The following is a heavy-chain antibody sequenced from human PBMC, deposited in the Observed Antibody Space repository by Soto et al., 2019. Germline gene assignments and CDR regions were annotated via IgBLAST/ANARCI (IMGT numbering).Heavy chain of an antibody. CDR3: ARDPPFMGELSFGY. Sequence: ASVKVSCKASGYTFTSYGISWVRQAPGQGLEWMGWISAYNGNTNYAQKLQGRVTMTTDTSTSTAYMELRSLRSDDTAVYYCARDPPFMGELSFGYWGQGTLVTVSS. CDR1: GYTFTSYG. V-gene: IGHV1-18*01. J-gene: IGHJ4*02. D-gene: IGHD3-16*02. CDR2: ISAYNGNT.